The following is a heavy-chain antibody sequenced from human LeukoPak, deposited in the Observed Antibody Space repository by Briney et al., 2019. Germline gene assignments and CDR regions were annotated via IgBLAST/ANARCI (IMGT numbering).Heavy chain of an antibody. V-gene: IGHV4-34*01. CDR2: INHSGST. Sequence: SETLSLTCAVYGGSFSGYYWSWIRQPPGKGLEWIGEINHSGSTNYNPSLKSRVTISVDTSKNQFSLKLSSVTAADTAVYYCARVPLWDYVWGSYRRIREDYSDYWGQGTLVTVSS. CDR3: ARVPLWDYVWGSYRRIREDYSDY. D-gene: IGHD3-16*02. J-gene: IGHJ4*02. CDR1: GGSFSGYY.